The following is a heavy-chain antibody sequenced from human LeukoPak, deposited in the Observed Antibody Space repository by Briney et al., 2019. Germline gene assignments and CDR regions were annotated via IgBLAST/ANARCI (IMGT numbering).Heavy chain of an antibody. CDR2: IYHSGST. V-gene: IGHV4-30-2*01. CDR3: ARDYSSGYPYAFDI. CDR1: GGSISSGGYY. D-gene: IGHD3-22*01. J-gene: IGHJ3*02. Sequence: SETLSLTCTVSGGSISSGGYYWSWIRQPPGKGLEWIGYIYHSGSTYYNPSLKSRVTISVDRSKNQFSLKLSSVTAADTAVYYCARDYSSGYPYAFDIWGQGTMVTVSS.